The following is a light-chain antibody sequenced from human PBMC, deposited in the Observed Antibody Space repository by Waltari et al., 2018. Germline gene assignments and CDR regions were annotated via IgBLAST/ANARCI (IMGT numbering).Light chain of an antibody. CDR1: SLDVGGSDF. V-gene: IGLV2-14*01. CDR3: TSYTSRHTLV. Sequence: QSALTQPASVSGSPGQSITISCTGSSLDVGGSDFLSWYRQHPGNAPKVVIFDVNNRPSGVSDRVSGSKSGNTASLTISGLQAEDEGDYYCTSYTSRHTLVFGGGTKVTVL. CDR2: DVN. J-gene: IGLJ1*01.